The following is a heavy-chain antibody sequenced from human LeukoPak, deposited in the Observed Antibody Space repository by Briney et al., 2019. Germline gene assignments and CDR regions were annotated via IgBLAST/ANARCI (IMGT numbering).Heavy chain of an antibody. V-gene: IGHV1-18*04. D-gene: IGHD3-22*01. CDR3: ARDSSGFPRDASDY. Sequence: GASVKVSCKASGYTFTGYYMHWVRQAPGQGLEWMGWISAYNGHTNYAQKVQGRVTMTTDTSTSTAYMELRSLRSDDTAVYFCARDSSGFPRDASDYWGQGTLVTVSS. CDR2: ISAYNGHT. J-gene: IGHJ4*02. CDR1: GYTFTGYY.